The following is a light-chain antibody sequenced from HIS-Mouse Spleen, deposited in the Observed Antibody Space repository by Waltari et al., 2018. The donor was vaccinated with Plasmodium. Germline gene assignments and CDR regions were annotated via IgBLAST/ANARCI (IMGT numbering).Light chain of an antibody. CDR1: QDISNY. Sequence: DIQMTQSPSSLSASVGDRVTIPCQASQDISNYLNWYQQKPGKAPKLLIYYASNLETGVPSRFSGSGSGTDFTFTISSLQPEDIATYYCQQYDNLPLTFGGGTKVEIK. J-gene: IGKJ4*01. CDR3: QQYDNLPLT. V-gene: IGKV1-33*01. CDR2: YAS.